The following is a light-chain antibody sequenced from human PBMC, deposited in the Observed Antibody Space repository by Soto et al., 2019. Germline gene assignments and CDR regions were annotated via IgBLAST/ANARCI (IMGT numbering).Light chain of an antibody. CDR1: QSVVYSY. CDR2: GAS. V-gene: IGKV3-20*01. Sequence: VLTQSPGTLSLSAGERATLSCRASQSVVYSYLTWYQQKPGQAPRLLIYGASKRASGTPDRFSGSGSGTDFSLTISRLEPEDFAIYYFQQFGTSPYTFGRGTTLEIK. J-gene: IGKJ2*01. CDR3: QQFGTSPYT.